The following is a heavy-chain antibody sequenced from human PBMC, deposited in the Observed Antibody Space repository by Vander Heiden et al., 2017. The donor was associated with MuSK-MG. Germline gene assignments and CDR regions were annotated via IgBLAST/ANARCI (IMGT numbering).Heavy chain of an antibody. V-gene: IGHV3-49*05. D-gene: IGHD5-12*01. CDR3: TELYSGYDGIPNYYYGMDV. CDR1: GFTFGDYA. CDR2: IRSKAYGGTT. Sequence: EVQLVESGGGLVKPGRSLRLSCTASGFTFGDYAMSWFRQAPGKGLEWVGFIRSKAYGGTTEYAASVKGRFTISRDDSKSIAYLQMNSLKTEDTAVYYCTELYSGYDGIPNYYYGMDVWGQGTTVTVSS. J-gene: IGHJ6*02.